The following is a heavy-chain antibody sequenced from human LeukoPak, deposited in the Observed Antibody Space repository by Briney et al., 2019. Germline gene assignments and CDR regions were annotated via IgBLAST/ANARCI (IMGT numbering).Heavy chain of an antibody. Sequence: ASVKVSCKASGYTFTGYYMHWVRQAPVQGREWMGWINPNSGGTNYAQKFQGRVTMTRDTSISTAYMELSRLRSDDTAVYYCAREGGVVLYYGIGYWGQGTLVTVSS. J-gene: IGHJ4*02. CDR3: AREGGVVLYYGIGY. CDR1: GYTFTGYY. CDR2: INPNSGGT. D-gene: IGHD2-8*01. V-gene: IGHV1-2*02.